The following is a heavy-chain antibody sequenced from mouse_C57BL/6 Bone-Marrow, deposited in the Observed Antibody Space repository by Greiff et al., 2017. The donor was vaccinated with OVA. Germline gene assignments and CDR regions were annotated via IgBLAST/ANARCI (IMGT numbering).Heavy chain of an antibody. CDR1: GYTFTSYW. V-gene: IGHV1-59*01. D-gene: IGHD2-3*01. Sequence: QVQLQQPGAELVRPGTSVKLSCKASGYTFTSYWMHWVKQRPGQGLEWIGVIDPSDSYTNYNQKFKGKATLTVDTSSSTAYMQLSSLTSEDSAVYYCAREDGHGYFDVWGTGTTVTVSS. CDR3: AREDGHGYFDV. J-gene: IGHJ1*03. CDR2: IDPSDSYT.